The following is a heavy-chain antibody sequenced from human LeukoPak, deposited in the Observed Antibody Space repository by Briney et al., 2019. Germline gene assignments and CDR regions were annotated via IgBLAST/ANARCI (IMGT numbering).Heavy chain of an antibody. CDR3: AKDDGNLTPFDY. CDR2: ISYDGSNK. D-gene: IGHD4-23*01. V-gene: IGHV3-30*18. Sequence: PGRSLRLSCAASGFTFSSYGMHWVRQAPGKGLEWVAVISYDGSNKYYADSVKGRFTISRDNSKNTLCLQMNSLRAEDTAVYYCAKDDGNLTPFDYWGQGTLVTVSS. CDR1: GFTFSSYG. J-gene: IGHJ4*02.